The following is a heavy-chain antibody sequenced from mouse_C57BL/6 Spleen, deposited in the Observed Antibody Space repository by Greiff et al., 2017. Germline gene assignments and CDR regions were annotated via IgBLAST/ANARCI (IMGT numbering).Heavy chain of an antibody. V-gene: IGHV1-82*01. D-gene: IGHD2-4*01. Sequence: QVQLQQSGPELVKPGASVKISCKASGYAFSSSWMNWVKQRPGKGLEWIGRIYPGDGDTNYNGKFKGKATLTADKSSSTAYMQLSSLTYEDSAVYFCARASYDYLAYWGQGTLVTVSA. CDR2: IYPGDGDT. CDR3: ARASYDYLAY. J-gene: IGHJ3*01. CDR1: GYAFSSSW.